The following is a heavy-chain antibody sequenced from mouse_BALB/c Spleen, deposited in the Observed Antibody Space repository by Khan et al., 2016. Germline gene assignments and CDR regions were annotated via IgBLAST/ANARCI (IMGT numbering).Heavy chain of an antibody. CDR1: GFNIKDTF. V-gene: IGHV14-3*02. J-gene: IGHJ2*01. D-gene: IGHD1-1*01. Sequence: VQLQQSGAELVKPGASVKLSCTASGFNIKDTFMHWVKQRPGQGLEWIGRIDPANGNTRYDPKFQGKATITADTSSNTAYLQLSSLTSEDTAVYYCARRGPIYYYGSTYGYWGQGTTLTVSS. CDR3: ARRGPIYYYGSTYGY. CDR2: IDPANGNT.